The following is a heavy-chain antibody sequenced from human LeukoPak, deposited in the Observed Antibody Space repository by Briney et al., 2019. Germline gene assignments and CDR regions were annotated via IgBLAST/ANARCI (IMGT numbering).Heavy chain of an antibody. D-gene: IGHD3-10*01. CDR2: SDWDGDK. CDR1: GFLLTTRETC. Sequence: SGPPLVKPKQTLTLTCTFSGFLLTTRETCVTWIRQSPGKAPEWLALSDWDGDKYYRTSMKNRLTVSRDTSKNQVLLTMTNMDPVDTATYYCARMLRGSTSYFYYYMDVWGQGTTVTVSS. V-gene: IGHV2-70*01. J-gene: IGHJ6*03. CDR3: ARMLRGSTSYFYYYMDV.